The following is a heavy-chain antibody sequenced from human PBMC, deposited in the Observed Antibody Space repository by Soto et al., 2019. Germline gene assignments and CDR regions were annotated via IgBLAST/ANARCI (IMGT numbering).Heavy chain of an antibody. J-gene: IGHJ6*03. CDR1: GFTFSNFH. V-gene: IGHV3-21*01. D-gene: IGHD3-3*01. CDR2: ISRNGNYV. Sequence: GGSLRLSCAASGFTFSNFHMNWVRQAPGEGLEWVSSISRNGNYVYYIDSVKGRFTISRDNAENSVYLQMNSLRAEDTAVYYCARVFGVSSRPRGYYYYYMDVWGKGTTVPSP. CDR3: ARVFGVSSRPRGYYYYYMDV.